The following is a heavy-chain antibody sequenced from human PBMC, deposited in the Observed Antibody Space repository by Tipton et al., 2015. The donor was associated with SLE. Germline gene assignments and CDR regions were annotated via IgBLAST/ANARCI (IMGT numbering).Heavy chain of an antibody. CDR1: GYSISSGYY. Sequence: TLSLTCAVSGYSISSGYYWSWIRQPAGKGLEWIGRIYTSGSTNYNPSLKSRVTMSVDTSKNQFSLKLSSVTAADTAVYYCARDGYDYIWGSYRYHYYYGMDVWGQGTTVTVSS. D-gene: IGHD3-16*02. J-gene: IGHJ6*02. CDR3: ARDGYDYIWGSYRYHYYYGMDV. CDR2: IYTSGST. V-gene: IGHV4-61*02.